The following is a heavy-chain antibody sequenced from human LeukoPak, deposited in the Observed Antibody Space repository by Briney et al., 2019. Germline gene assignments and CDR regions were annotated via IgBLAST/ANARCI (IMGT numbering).Heavy chain of an antibody. Sequence: PGGSLRLSCAASGFTFSSYWMSWVRQSPGKGLEWVANINQDGSENHYVDSVKGRFTISRDNAKNSVFVQMNDLRVEDTAVYYCVRAGGSSWSDFWGQGTLVTVSS. D-gene: IGHD6-13*01. CDR2: INQDGSEN. CDR1: GFTFSSYW. CDR3: VRAGGSSWSDF. V-gene: IGHV3-7*01. J-gene: IGHJ4*02.